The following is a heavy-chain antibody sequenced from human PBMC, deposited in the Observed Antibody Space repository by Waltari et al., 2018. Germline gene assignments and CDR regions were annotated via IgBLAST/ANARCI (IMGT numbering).Heavy chain of an antibody. CDR2: INHSGST. D-gene: IGHD3-10*01. Sequence: QVQLQQWGAGLLKPSETLSLTCAVYGGSFSGYYWSWIRPPPGKGLEWIGEINHSGSTNYNPSLKSRVTISVDTSKNQFSLKLSSVTAADTAVYYCARGRNYYGSGSYFFDYWGQGTLVTVSS. V-gene: IGHV4-34*01. J-gene: IGHJ4*02. CDR1: GGSFSGYY. CDR3: ARGRNYYGSGSYFFDY.